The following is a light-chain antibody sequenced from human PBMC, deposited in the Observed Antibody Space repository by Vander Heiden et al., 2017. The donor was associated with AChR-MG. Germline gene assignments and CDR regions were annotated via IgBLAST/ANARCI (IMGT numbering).Light chain of an antibody. CDR2: LGY. Sequence: DIVMTQSPLSLPVTPGEPAPISCRSSQSLLHSNGYNYLDWCLQKPGQSPQLLIYLGYNRASGVPDRFSGSGSGTDFTLKISRVEAEDVGVYYCMQALQTPRTFGRGTKVEIK. CDR3: MQALQTPRT. V-gene: IGKV2-28*01. J-gene: IGKJ1*01. CDR1: QSLLHSNGYNY.